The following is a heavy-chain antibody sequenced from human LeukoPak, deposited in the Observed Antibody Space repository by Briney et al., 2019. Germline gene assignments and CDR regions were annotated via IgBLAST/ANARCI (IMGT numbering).Heavy chain of an antibody. D-gene: IGHD4-17*01. CDR2: IWYDGSNK. Sequence: GGSLRLSCAASGFTFSNYGMHWVRQAPGKGLEWVAIIWYDGSNKYYADSVKGRFTISRDNSKNTLYLQMNSLRAEDTAVYYCAKDSGYGDFTTYFDYWGQRTLVSVSS. CDR1: GFTFSNYG. V-gene: IGHV3-33*06. J-gene: IGHJ4*02. CDR3: AKDSGYGDFTTYFDY.